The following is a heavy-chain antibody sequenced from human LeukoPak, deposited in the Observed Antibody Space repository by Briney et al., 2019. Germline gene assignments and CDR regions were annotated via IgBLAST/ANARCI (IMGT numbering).Heavy chain of an antibody. J-gene: IGHJ4*02. Sequence: GASLKLSCAASGFTFSSYAMSWVRQAPGKGLEWISGISTSGGSTAYADSVKGRFTISRDNPRNTLYMQMNSLRAEDTALYYCAIMHPYYDGSGYWVQWGQGTLVTVSS. D-gene: IGHD3-22*01. CDR1: GFTFSSYA. CDR3: AIMHPYYDGSGYWVQ. V-gene: IGHV3-23*01. CDR2: ISTSGGST.